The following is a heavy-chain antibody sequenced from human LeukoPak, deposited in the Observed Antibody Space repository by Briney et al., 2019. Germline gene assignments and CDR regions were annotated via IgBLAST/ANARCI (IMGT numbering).Heavy chain of an antibody. CDR3: ARAHYYDSRGGAFDI. CDR1: GGSICSGGYS. V-gene: IGHV4-30-2*01. Sequence: PSQTLSLTCAVSGGSICSGGYSWSWIRQPPGKGLEWIGYIYHSGSTYYNPSLKSRVTISVDRSKNQFSLKLSSVTAADTAVYYCARAHYYDSRGGAFDIWGQGTMVTVSS. D-gene: IGHD3-22*01. CDR2: IYHSGST. J-gene: IGHJ3*02.